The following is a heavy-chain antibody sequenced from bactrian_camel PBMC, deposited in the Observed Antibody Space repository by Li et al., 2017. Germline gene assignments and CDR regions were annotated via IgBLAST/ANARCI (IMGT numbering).Heavy chain of an antibody. CDR2: MYIGGTTI. J-gene: IGHJ7*01. D-gene: IGHD1*01. V-gene: IGHV3S31*01. Sequence: DVQLVESGGGSVQAGGSLKLSCAASGDTDNLCSMGWFRQAPGKEREGVAAMYIGGTTISYVGSVKGRFTISQDNANGTLYLQMDSLRPEDTAMYYCASGPWGYCTRTKWEGGMNNWGKGTQVTVS. CDR1: GDTDNLCS.